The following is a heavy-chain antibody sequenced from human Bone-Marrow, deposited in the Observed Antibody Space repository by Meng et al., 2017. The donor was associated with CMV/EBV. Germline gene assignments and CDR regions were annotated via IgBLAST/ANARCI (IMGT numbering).Heavy chain of an antibody. D-gene: IGHD3-3*01. CDR2: ISSSGSTI. CDR1: GFTFSSYE. V-gene: IGHV3-48*03. CDR3: ARHFITIFGVVGAFDI. J-gene: IGHJ3*02. Sequence: GESLKIPCAASGFTFSSYEMNWVRQAPGKGLEWVSYISSSGSTIYYADSVKGRFTISRDNAKNSLYLQMNSLRAEDTAVYYCARHFITIFGVVGAFDIWGQGTMVTVSS.